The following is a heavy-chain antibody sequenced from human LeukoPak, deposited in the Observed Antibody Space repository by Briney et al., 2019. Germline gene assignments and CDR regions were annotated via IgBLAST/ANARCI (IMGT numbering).Heavy chain of an antibody. CDR3: ARCTASCYANAFDV. CDR1: GFTFNNNA. CDR2: INGGGDAT. V-gene: IGHV3-23*01. J-gene: IGHJ3*01. D-gene: IGHD2-2*01. Sequence: GGSLRLSCTASGFTFNNNAMSWVRQAPGKGREWVSAINGGGDATEYTDSVKGSFTISRDNSKNTLYLQMNSLRPEDTAVYYCARCTASCYANAFDVWGQGTLLTVSS.